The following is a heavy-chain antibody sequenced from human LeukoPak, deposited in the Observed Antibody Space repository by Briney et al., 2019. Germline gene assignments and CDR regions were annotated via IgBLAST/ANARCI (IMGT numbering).Heavy chain of an antibody. J-gene: IGHJ6*03. Sequence: GRSLRLSCAASGFTLSSYDMHWVRQAPGKGLEWVAVMSSDGSNKYYADSVKGRFTISRDNSRNTLFLQMNSLRVADTAVYYCARSATYSRSPLYYYYYMDVWGKGTTVTVSS. V-gene: IGHV3-30*03. CDR1: GFTLSSYD. D-gene: IGHD6-6*01. CDR2: MSSDGSNK. CDR3: ARSATYSRSPLYYYYYMDV.